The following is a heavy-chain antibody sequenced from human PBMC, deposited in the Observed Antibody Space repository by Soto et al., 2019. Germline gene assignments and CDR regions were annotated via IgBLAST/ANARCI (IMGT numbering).Heavy chain of an antibody. J-gene: IGHJ5*02. V-gene: IGHV4-59*01. CDR2: IYYSGST. CDR3: ARDAHYYDSSGFDP. CDR1: GGSISSYY. D-gene: IGHD3-22*01. Sequence: SETLSLTCTASGGSISSYYWSWIRQPPGKGLEWIGYIYYSGSTNYNPSLKSRVTISVDTSKNQFSLKLSSVTAADTAVYYCARDAHYYDSSGFDPWGQGTLVTVSS.